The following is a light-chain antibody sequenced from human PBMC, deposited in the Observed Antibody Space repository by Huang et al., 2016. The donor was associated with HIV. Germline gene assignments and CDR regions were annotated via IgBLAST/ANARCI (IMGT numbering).Light chain of an antibody. CDR3: QQYGSSPPYT. V-gene: IGKV3-20*01. J-gene: IGKJ2*01. CDR1: QSLSGRY. CDR2: DAS. Sequence: EIVLTQSPGTLSLAPGERATLSCRASQSLSGRYLAWYQQRPGQAPRRLIYDASTRATGIPERFSGSGSGTDFTLTISRLEPEDFVVYYCQQYGSSPPYTFGQGTKLEIK.